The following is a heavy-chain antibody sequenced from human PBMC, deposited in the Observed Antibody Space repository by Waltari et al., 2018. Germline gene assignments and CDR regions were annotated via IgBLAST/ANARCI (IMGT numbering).Heavy chain of an antibody. CDR3: ARCPYGHYGMDV. J-gene: IGHJ6*02. CDR2: IYHSGST. D-gene: IGHD3-16*01. Sequence: QVQLQESGPGLVKPSQTLSLTCTVSGGSISSGGYYWSWIRQHPGKGLEWIGYIYHSGSTYYNPSLKSRVTISGDRTKNQFSLKMSSVTAADTAVYYCARCPYGHYGMDVWGQGTTVTVSS. CDR1: GGSISSGGYY. V-gene: IGHV4-31*03.